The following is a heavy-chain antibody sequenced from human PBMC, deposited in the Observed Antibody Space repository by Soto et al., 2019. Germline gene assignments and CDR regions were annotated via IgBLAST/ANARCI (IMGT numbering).Heavy chain of an antibody. Sequence: SVKVSCKASGFTFTSSAVQWVRQARGQRLEWIGWIVVGSGNTNYAQKFQERVTITRDMSTSTAYMELSSLRSEDTAVYYCAADSLIHRRGYYGMDVWGQGTTVTV. CDR2: IVVGSGNT. J-gene: IGHJ6*02. V-gene: IGHV1-58*01. CDR3: AADSLIHRRGYYGMDV. CDR1: GFTFTSSA. D-gene: IGHD2-21*01.